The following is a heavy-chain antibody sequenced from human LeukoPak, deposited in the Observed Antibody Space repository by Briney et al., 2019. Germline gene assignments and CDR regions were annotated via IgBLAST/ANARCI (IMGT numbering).Heavy chain of an antibody. J-gene: IGHJ1*01. CDR3: AKDSNYYYDSSGYSFQH. D-gene: IGHD3-22*01. CDR2: IRYDGSNK. V-gene: IGHV3-30*02. Sequence: HPGGSLRLSCTASGFTFSSYGMPWVRQAPGKGLEWVTFIRYDGSNKYYVDSVKGRFTISRDNSKNTLYLQMNSLRAEDTAVYYCAKDSNYYYDSSGYSFQHWGQGTLVTVSS. CDR1: GFTFSSYG.